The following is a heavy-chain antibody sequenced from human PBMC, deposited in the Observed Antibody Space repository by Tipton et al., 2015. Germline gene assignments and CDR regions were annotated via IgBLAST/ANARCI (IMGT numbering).Heavy chain of an antibody. CDR1: NGSISTYY. Sequence: GLVKPSETLSLRCTVSNGSISTYYWSWIRQSPGKELEWIGYIQYSGSTNYNPSLKSRVTISVDTSKTQFSLKMSSVTASDTAVYYCARARGRHGGLFDSWGQGILVTVSS. CDR2: IQYSGST. J-gene: IGHJ4*02. D-gene: IGHD4-23*01. V-gene: IGHV4-59*01. CDR3: ARARGRHGGLFDS.